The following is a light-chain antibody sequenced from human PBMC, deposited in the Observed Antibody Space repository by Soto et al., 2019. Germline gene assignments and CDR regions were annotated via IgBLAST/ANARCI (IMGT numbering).Light chain of an antibody. Sequence: DIKITQSPSSLSASVGDTVTITCGASQAISNNLAWYQQKPGKAPQLLIYGASTLQSGVPSRFSGSGSGTDFTLSISGLQPEDVATYYCQKYDSAPHTFGQGTKLEIK. CDR1: QAISNN. CDR2: GAS. J-gene: IGKJ2*01. V-gene: IGKV1-27*01. CDR3: QKYDSAPHT.